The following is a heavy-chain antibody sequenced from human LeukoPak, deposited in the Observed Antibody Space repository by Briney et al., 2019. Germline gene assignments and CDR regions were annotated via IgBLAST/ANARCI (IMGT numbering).Heavy chain of an antibody. V-gene: IGHV4-39*01. CDR1: GGSISSSSYY. Sequence: PSETLSLTCTVSGGSISSSSYYWGWIRQPPGKGLERIGSINYSGNTYYNPSLKSRVTISVDTSKNQFSLRLSSVTAADTAMYYCARVDILLVPSTNFDYWGRGTLVTVSS. CDR3: ARVDILLVPSTNFDY. J-gene: IGHJ4*02. CDR2: INYSGNT. D-gene: IGHD2-2*03.